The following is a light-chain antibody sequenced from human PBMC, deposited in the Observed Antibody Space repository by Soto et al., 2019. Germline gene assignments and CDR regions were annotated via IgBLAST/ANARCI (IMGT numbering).Light chain of an antibody. J-gene: IGKJ2*01. V-gene: IGKV1-9*01. CDR2: AAS. Sequence: DIQLTQSPSFLSASVGDRVTITCRASQDISTYLAWYQQTPGRAPKVLVYAASTLQSGVPSRFSGSGSGTKFTLTISSLQPEDFATYYCQYYNSYLHTFGQGTKLEI. CDR1: QDISTY. CDR3: QYYNSYLHT.